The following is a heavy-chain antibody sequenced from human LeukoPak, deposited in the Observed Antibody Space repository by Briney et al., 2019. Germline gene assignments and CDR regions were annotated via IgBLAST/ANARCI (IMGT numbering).Heavy chain of an antibody. CDR1: GFTVSDNY. CDR2: IYSDGST. V-gene: IGHV3-66*04. CDR3: ARRAGAYSHPYDY. J-gene: IGHJ4*02. D-gene: IGHD4/OR15-4a*01. Sequence: GGSLRLSCAASGFTVSDNYMSRVRQAPGKGLEWVSVIYSDGSTYYADSVKGRFTISRDNSKNTVYLQMNSLRAEDTAVYYCARRAGAYSHPYDYWGQGTLVTVSS.